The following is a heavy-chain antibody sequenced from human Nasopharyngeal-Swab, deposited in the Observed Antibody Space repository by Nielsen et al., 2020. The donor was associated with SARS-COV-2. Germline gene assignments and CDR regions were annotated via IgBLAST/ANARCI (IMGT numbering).Heavy chain of an antibody. V-gene: IGHV3-21*01. D-gene: IGHD2-2*01. J-gene: IGHJ4*02. CDR2: ISSSSSYI. CDR1: GFTFSSYS. Sequence: GGSLSLSCAASGFTFSSYSMNWVRQAPGKGLEWVSSISSSSSYIYYADSVKGRFTISRDNAKNSLYLQMNSLRAEDTAVYYCARDQGYCSSTSCYEFDYWGQGTLVTVSS. CDR3: ARDQGYCSSTSCYEFDY.